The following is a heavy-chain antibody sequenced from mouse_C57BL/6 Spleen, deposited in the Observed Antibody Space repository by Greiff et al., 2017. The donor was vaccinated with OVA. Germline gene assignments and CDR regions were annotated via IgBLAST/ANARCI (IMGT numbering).Heavy chain of an antibody. J-gene: IGHJ3*01. CDR3: SRSLDYCGRSQFAY. Sequence: QVQLQQPGAELVRPGSSVKLSCKASGYTFTSYWMHWVKQRPIQGLEWIGNIDPSDSETHYNQKFKDKATLTVDKSSSTAYMQLSSLTSEDSAVFYCSRSLDYCGRSQFAYWGQGTLVTVSA. D-gene: IGHD1-1*01. CDR1: GYTFTSYW. CDR2: IDPSDSET. V-gene: IGHV1-52*01.